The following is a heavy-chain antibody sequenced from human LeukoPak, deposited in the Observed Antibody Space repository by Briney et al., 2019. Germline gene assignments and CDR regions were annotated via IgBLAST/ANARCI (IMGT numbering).Heavy chain of an antibody. Sequence: SETLSLTCTVSGGSISSSSYYWGWIRQPPGKGLEWIGSIYYSGSTYYNPSLKSRVTISVDTSKNQFSLKLSSVTAADTAVYYCARAVAGDYYFVYWGQGTLVTVSS. CDR3: ARAVAGDYYFVY. V-gene: IGHV4-39*01. J-gene: IGHJ4*02. CDR1: GGSISSSSYY. D-gene: IGHD6-19*01. CDR2: IYYSGST.